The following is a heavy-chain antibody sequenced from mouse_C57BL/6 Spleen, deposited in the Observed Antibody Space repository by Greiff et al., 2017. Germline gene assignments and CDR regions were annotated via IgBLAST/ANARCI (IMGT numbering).Heavy chain of an antibody. J-gene: IGHJ3*01. Sequence: VQLQESGAELARPGASVKLSCKASGYTFTSYGISWVKQRTGQGLEWIGEIYPRSGNTYYDEKFKGKATLTADKSSSTEYMEISSLTSEDSAVYFCARSPFGAYWGQGTLVTVSA. V-gene: IGHV1-81*01. CDR2: IYPRSGNT. CDR3: ARSPFGAY. CDR1: GYTFTSYG.